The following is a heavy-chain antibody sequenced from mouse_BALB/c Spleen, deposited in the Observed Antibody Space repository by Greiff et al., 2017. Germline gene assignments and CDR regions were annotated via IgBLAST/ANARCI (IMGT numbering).Heavy chain of an antibody. V-gene: IGHV1-14*01. CDR1: GYTFTSYV. CDR3: ARYVIRYAMDY. D-gene: IGHD2-4*01. Sequence: EVQLQESGPELVKPGASVKMSCKASGYTFTSYVMHWVKQKPGQGLEWIGYINPYNDGTKYNEKFKGKATLTSDKSSSTAYMELSSLTSEDSAVYYCARYVIRYAMDYWGQGTSVTVSS. CDR2: INPYNDGT. J-gene: IGHJ4*01.